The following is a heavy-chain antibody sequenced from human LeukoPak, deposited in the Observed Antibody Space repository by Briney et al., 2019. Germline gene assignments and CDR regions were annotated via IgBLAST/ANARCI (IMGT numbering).Heavy chain of an antibody. D-gene: IGHD2-15*01. Sequence: GASVKVSCKASGYTFTGYYMHWVRQAPGQGLEWMGWMNPNSGNTGYAQKFQGRVTMTRNTSISTAYMELSSLRSEDTAVYYCARSVGRSGGPKLPTNYYMDVWGKGTTVTISS. CDR3: ARSVGRSGGPKLPTNYYMDV. CDR2: MNPNSGNT. CDR1: GYTFTGYY. V-gene: IGHV1-8*02. J-gene: IGHJ6*03.